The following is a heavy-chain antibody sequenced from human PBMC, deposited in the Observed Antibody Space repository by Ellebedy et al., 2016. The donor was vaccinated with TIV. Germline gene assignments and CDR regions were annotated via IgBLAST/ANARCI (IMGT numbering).Heavy chain of an antibody. J-gene: IGHJ4*02. D-gene: IGHD2-15*01. CDR3: ARDGATPCSGGTCYSESPPFDY. V-gene: IGHV3-30*16. CDR1: GFTFSSYA. Sequence: PGGSLRLSCAASGFTFSSYAMNWVRQAPGKGLEWVTVISYDGSTRKYADSVKGRFTISRDNSKNTVYLQMNSLSSEDTAVYYCARDGATPCSGGTCYSESPPFDYWGQGTLVTVSS. CDR2: ISYDGSTR.